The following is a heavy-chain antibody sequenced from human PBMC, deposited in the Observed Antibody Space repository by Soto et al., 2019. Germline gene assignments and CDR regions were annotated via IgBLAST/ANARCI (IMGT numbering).Heavy chain of an antibody. CDR1: GYSISSGYY. V-gene: IGHV4-38-2*01. J-gene: IGHJ4*02. CDR3: ARGFGY. CDR2: INHSGST. D-gene: IGHD3-10*01. Sequence: PSETLSLTCAVSGYSISSGYYWGWIRQPPGKGPEWIGSINHSGSTYYNPSLKSRVTISVDRSKNQFSLKLSSVTAADTAVYYCARGFGYWGQGTLVTVSS.